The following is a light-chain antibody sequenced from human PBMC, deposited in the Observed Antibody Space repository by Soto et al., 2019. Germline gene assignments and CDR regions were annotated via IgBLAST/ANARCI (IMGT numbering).Light chain of an antibody. CDR1: HTVRNE. CDR3: QQRASWPIT. Sequence: EIVLTQSPVTLSLSPWERATLSCRASHTVRNELAWYRQKPGRAPRLLIYDASNRATGIPARFSGSGSGTDFSLTISSLEPEDVAIYYCQQRASWPITFGQGTRLEIK. CDR2: DAS. V-gene: IGKV3-11*01. J-gene: IGKJ5*01.